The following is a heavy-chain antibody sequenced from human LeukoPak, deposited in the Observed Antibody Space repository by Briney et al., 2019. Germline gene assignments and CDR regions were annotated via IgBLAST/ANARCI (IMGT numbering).Heavy chain of an antibody. CDR3: ARGRVGGYDWREDAFDI. CDR1: GFTFSTYN. J-gene: IGHJ3*02. Sequence: GGSLRLSCAASGFTFSTYNMNWVRQAPGKGLEWVSSISSSSSYIYYADSVKGRFTISRDNAKNSLYLQMNSLRAEDTAVYYCARGRVGGYDWREDAFDIWGQGTMVTVSS. V-gene: IGHV3-21*01. D-gene: IGHD5-12*01. CDR2: ISSSSSYI.